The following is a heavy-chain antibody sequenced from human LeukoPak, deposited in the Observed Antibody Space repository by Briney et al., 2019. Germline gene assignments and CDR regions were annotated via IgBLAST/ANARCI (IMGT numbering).Heavy chain of an antibody. Sequence: PSETLSLTCTVSGGSISSSSYYWGWIRQPPGKGLEWMGSIYYSESTYYTPSIKSRVTISVDTSKNQFYLKLSSVTAADTAVYYCARSEILWFGEFLYFDYWGQGTLVTVSS. V-gene: IGHV4-39*01. D-gene: IGHD3-10*01. CDR2: IYYSEST. J-gene: IGHJ4*02. CDR3: ARSEILWFGEFLYFDY. CDR1: GGSISSSSYY.